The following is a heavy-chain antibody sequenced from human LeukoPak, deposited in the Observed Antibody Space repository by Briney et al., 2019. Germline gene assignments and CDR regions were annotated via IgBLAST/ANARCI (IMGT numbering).Heavy chain of an antibody. CDR3: ARVRGTGTTSLANFDF. V-gene: IGHV1-2*02. D-gene: IGHD1-1*01. J-gene: IGHJ4*02. Sequence: ASVKVSCKASGYTFTGYYMHWVRQAPGQGLEWMGWINPNSGGTNSAQKFQGRVTMTRDTSISTAYMELSSLRSDDTAVYYCARVRGTGTTSLANFDFWGPGTVVTVSS. CDR1: GYTFTGYY. CDR2: INPNSGGT.